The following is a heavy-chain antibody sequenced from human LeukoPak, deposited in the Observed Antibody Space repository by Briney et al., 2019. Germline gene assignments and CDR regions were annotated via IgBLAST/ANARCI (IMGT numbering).Heavy chain of an antibody. J-gene: IGHJ4*02. V-gene: IGHV3-48*01. D-gene: IGHD5-18*01. CDR3: ARDGGYSYEFDY. CDR2: ILFSSSTI. Sequence: GGSLRLSCAASGFIFSSYSMNWVRQAPGKGLEWVSYILFSSSTIYYADSVKGRFTISRDNAKNSPYLQMNTLRAEDTAVYYCARDGGYSYEFDYWGQGTLVTVSS. CDR1: GFIFSSYS.